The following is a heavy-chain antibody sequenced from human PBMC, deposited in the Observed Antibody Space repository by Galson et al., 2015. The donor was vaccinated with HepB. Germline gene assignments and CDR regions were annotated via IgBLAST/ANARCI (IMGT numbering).Heavy chain of an antibody. V-gene: IGHV3-30-3*01. CDR1: GFTFSHYA. CDR3: ARDPFGEVGDYSYAMDV. Sequence: SLRLSCAASGFTFSHYAMDWVRQAPGKGLEWVAVISYDGVNKYSADSVKGRFTISRDNSGNTLYLQMNSLRPEDTAVYYCARDPFGEVGDYSYAMDVWGQGTTVTVSS. D-gene: IGHD3-10*01. J-gene: IGHJ6*02. CDR2: ISYDGVNK.